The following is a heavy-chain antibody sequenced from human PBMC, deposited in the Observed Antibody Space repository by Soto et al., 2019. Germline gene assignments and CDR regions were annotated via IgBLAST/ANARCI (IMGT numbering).Heavy chain of an antibody. CDR1: GYTLTELS. CDR2: FDPEDGET. J-gene: IGHJ5*02. Sequence: ASVKVSCKVSGYTLTELSMHWVRQAPGKGLEWMGGFDPEDGETIYAQKFQGRVTMTEDTSTDTAYMELSSLRSEDTAVYYCAKEKPYSSSWSRTFDPWGQGTLVTVYS. D-gene: IGHD6-13*01. CDR3: AKEKPYSSSWSRTFDP. V-gene: IGHV1-24*01.